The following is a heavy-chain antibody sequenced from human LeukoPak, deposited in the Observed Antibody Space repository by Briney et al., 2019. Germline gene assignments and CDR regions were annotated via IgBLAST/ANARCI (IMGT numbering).Heavy chain of an antibody. CDR2: IYYSGST. J-gene: IGHJ4*02. D-gene: IGHD5-24*01. CDR1: GGSISSYY. Sequence: PSETLSLTCTVSGGSISSYYWSWIRQPPGKGLEWIGSIYYSGSTNYNPSLKRRVTISVDTSKNQFSLKLSSVTAADTAVYFCARDSPIGGRNGYRIFDYWGQGTLVTVSS. CDR3: ARDSPIGGRNGYRIFDY. V-gene: IGHV4-59*01.